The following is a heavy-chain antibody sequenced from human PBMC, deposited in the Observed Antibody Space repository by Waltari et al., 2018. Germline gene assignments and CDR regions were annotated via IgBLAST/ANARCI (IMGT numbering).Heavy chain of an antibody. J-gene: IGHJ6*03. CDR1: GGSILRYY. CDR3: ARIYGSGTFIYMDV. D-gene: IGHD3-10*01. V-gene: IGHV4-4*07. Sequence: QVQLQESRPGLVKPSATLSLTCTVSGGSILRYYWSWLRQPAGKGLEWIGRIYPGATPYYNPSLQTRIMMSVDTSQNQFSLKLSSVTAADTAVYYCARIYGSGTFIYMDVWGKGTTVTVSS. CDR2: IYPGATP.